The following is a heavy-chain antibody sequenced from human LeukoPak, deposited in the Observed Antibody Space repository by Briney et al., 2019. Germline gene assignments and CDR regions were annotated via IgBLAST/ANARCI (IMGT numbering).Heavy chain of an antibody. CDR1: GYTFTGYY. Sequence: ASVKVSCKASGYTFTGYYMHWVRQAPGQGLEWMGWINPNRGGTTYAQRFQGRVSLTRDTSISTAYMELSGLRPDDTAIYYCARAWRCSNGVCPDVLEHWGQGTLLTVSA. CDR3: ARAWRCSNGVCPDVLEH. CDR2: INPNRGGT. J-gene: IGHJ4*02. D-gene: IGHD2-8*01. V-gene: IGHV1-2*02.